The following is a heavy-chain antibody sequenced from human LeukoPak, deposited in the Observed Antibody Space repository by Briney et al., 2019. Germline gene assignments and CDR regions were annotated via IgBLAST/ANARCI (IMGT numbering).Heavy chain of an antibody. CDR2: INHSGNA. J-gene: IGHJ4*02. CDR1: GGSFSGYY. D-gene: IGHD4-17*01. CDR3: ARGQGTVTTH. V-gene: IGHV4-34*01. Sequence: SETLSLTCAVSGGSFSGYYWTWVRQPPGKGLEWIGEINHSGNANYNPSLKSRVTISLDMSENHFSLKLTSVTAADTAVYYCARGQGTVTTHWGQGTLVTVSS.